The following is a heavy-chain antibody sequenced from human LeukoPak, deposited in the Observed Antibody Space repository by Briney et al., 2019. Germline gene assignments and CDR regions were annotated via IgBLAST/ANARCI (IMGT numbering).Heavy chain of an antibody. Sequence: GGSLRLSCAASGFTFTAYDTNWVPQAPGKGLGWGSYIILSSTRIDSAASVRGRFTTSTDNAKRSLYLQMSSLRAADTPVYFCVRDQWGDFFDSSGDLTTYYFDYWGQRSPVTVS. CDR2: IILSSTRI. CDR3: VRDQWGDFFDSSGDLTTYYFDY. V-gene: IGHV3-48*04. D-gene: IGHD3-22*01. J-gene: IGHJ4*02. CDR1: GFTFTAYD.